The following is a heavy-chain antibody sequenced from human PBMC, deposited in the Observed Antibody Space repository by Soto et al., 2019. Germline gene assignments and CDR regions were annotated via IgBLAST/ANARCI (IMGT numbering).Heavy chain of an antibody. V-gene: IGHV1-8*01. Sequence: QVQLVQSGAEVKKPGASVKVSCKASGYTFTSYDINWVRQATGQGLEWRGSMNPNSGNPGYAQQFPVRVTMDRHTAMSTAYMELTSLRSEDTDVYYCARVSVAYYYYTVGCGKATTVTV. CDR2: MNPNSGNP. CDR1: GYTFTSYD. D-gene: IGHD6-19*01. J-gene: IGHJ6*03. CDR3: ARVSVAYYYYTVG.